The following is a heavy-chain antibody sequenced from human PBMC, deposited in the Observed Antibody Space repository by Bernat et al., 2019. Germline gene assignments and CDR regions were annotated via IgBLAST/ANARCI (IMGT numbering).Heavy chain of an antibody. CDR3: ARDREAFGTSPYYYYYMDV. V-gene: IGHV3-33*01. CDR2: IWYDGSNK. Sequence: QVQLVESGGGVVQPGRSLRLSCAASGFTFSSYGMHWVRQAPGKGLEWVAVIWYDGSNKYYADSVKGRFTISRDNSKNTLYLQMNSLRAEDTAVYYCARDREAFGTSPYYYYYMDVWGKGTTVTVSS. CDR1: GFTFSSYG. D-gene: IGHD1-1*01. J-gene: IGHJ6*03.